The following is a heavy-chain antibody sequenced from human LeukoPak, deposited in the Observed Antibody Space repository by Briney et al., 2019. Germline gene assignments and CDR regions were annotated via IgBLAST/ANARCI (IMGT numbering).Heavy chain of an antibody. V-gene: IGHV3-23*01. Sequence: GGSLRLSCAASGFTFSSYAMSWVRQAPGKGLEWVSTISGSGDNTYYADSVKGRFTFSRDNSKNTLFLQMNSLRAEDTAVYYCATSFGPVIAAAGTGADWGQGTLVTVSS. J-gene: IGHJ4*02. CDR3: ATSFGPVIAAAGTGAD. CDR1: GFTFSSYA. D-gene: IGHD6-13*01. CDR2: ISGSGDNT.